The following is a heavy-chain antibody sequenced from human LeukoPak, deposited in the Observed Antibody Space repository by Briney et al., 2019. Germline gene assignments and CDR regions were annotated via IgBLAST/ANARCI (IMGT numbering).Heavy chain of an antibody. D-gene: IGHD7-27*01. J-gene: IGHJ4*02. CDR1: GYTFTNYD. Sequence: GSVSVSCKPSGYTFTNYDINWVRQAAGQGLEWLGWMSPNNGDCGYAQKFQGRVPMTRDTSTNPAYMELRGLTSEDTAVYYCARNPPRTGDFNSWGQGALGTVSA. CDR2: MSPNNGDC. V-gene: IGHV1-8*01. CDR3: ARNPPRTGDFNS.